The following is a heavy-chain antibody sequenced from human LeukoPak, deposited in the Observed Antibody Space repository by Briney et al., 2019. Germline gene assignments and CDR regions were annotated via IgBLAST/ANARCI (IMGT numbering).Heavy chain of an antibody. D-gene: IGHD2-2*01. CDR2: IYHSGST. Sequence: SETLSLTCTVSGGSISSYYWSWIRQPPGKRLEWIGYIYHSGSTNYNSSLKSRVTISVDTSKNQFSLKLGSVTAADTAVYYCARHAAFAEYQSHLTHFDYWGQGTLVTVSS. J-gene: IGHJ4*02. V-gene: IGHV4-59*08. CDR3: ARHAAFAEYQSHLTHFDY. CDR1: GGSISSYY.